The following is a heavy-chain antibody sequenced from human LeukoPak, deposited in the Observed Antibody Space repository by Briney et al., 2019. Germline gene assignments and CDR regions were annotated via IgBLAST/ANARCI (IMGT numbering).Heavy chain of an antibody. CDR2: IYYSGTT. J-gene: IGHJ4*02. V-gene: IGHV4-38-2*02. CDR1: GYSISSGYY. Sequence: SETLSLTCTVSGYSISSGYYWGWIRQPPRKGLEWIGSIYYSGTTYYSPSLKSRVTISLDTSKNQFSLKLNSVTAADTAVYYCARQDLAVSGVDYWGQGTLVTVSS. D-gene: IGHD6-19*01. CDR3: ARQDLAVSGVDY.